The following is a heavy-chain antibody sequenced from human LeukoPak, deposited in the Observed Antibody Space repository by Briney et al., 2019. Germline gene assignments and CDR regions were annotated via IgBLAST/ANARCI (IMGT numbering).Heavy chain of an antibody. Sequence: GGSLRLSCAASGFTFSSYAMSWVRQAPGKGVGWVSAISGSGGSTYYADSVKGRFTISRDNSKNTLYLQMNSLRAEDTAVYYCAKTASPGIAVAGNDYWGQGTLVTVSS. CDR3: AKTASPGIAVAGNDY. CDR2: ISGSGGST. D-gene: IGHD6-19*01. J-gene: IGHJ4*02. V-gene: IGHV3-23*01. CDR1: GFTFSSYA.